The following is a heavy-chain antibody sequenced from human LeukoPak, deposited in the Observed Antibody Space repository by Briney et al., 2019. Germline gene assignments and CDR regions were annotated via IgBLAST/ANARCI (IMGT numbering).Heavy chain of an antibody. Sequence: SETLSLTCAVSRGSISSNNWWSWVCQPPGKRLEWIAEIYHSESTNYNPSLKSRVTISVDKSKNQFSLKLSSVTAADTAMYYCARDSYYFGSGSDNTPYNWFDPWGQGTLVTVSS. J-gene: IGHJ5*02. CDR1: RGSISSNNW. V-gene: IGHV4-4*02. CDR3: ARDSYYFGSGSDNTPYNWFDP. D-gene: IGHD3-10*01. CDR2: IYHSEST.